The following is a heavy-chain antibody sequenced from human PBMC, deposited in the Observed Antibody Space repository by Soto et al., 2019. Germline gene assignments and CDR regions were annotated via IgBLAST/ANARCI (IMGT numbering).Heavy chain of an antibody. V-gene: IGHV4-59*01. CDR2: ISYSGNT. D-gene: IGHD2-15*01. J-gene: IGHJ4*02. CDR3: AGLRGYAGSPIDY. CDR1: GGSIISGY. Sequence: SETLSLTCTVSGGSIISGYWSWIRQPPGKGLEWIGYISYSGNTNYNPSLKSRVTMSVDTPKNQFSLRLSSVTTADTAVCYCAGLRGYAGSPIDYWGQGTLVTVSS.